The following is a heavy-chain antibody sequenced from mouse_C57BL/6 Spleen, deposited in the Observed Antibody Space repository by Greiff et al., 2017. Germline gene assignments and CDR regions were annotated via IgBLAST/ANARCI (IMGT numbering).Heavy chain of an antibody. D-gene: IGHD1-1*01. CDR3: ARGGVYYGSSYDAMDY. CDR1: GYTFTGYW. J-gene: IGHJ4*01. Sequence: QVQLQQSGAELLKPGASVTLSCTATGYTFTGYWIEWVKQRPGHGLEWIGEILPGSGSTNYNEKFKGKATFTADTSSTTAYLQLSSLATEDSAIYYCARGGVYYGSSYDAMDYWGQGTSVTVSS. V-gene: IGHV1-9*01. CDR2: ILPGSGST.